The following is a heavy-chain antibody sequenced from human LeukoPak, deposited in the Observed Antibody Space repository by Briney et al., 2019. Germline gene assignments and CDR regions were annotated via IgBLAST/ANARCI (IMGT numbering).Heavy chain of an antibody. CDR2: ISYDDTNK. CDR1: GFTFTKYA. Sequence: PGGSLRLSCVASGFTFTKYAMDWVRQAPGKGLEWVASISYDDTNKAYSDSVKGRFTVSRDTSNDTLYLQMNSLRAEDTGVYYCARDCSSATCYAAFDYWGQGTLVTVSS. V-gene: IGHV3-30-3*01. CDR3: ARDCSSATCYAAFDY. D-gene: IGHD2-2*01. J-gene: IGHJ4*02.